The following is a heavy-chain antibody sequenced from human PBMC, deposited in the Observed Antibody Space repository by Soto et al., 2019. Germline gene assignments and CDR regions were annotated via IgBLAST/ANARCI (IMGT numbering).Heavy chain of an antibody. CDR3: ASDVASCFDT. CDR2: IIPIFGTA. CDR1: VGTFNSYG. D-gene: IGHD2-15*01. Sequence: QVQLVQSGAEVKTPGSSVKVSCKASVGTFNSYGISCVRQAPGQGLEWMGGIIPIFGTANYAQKFQGRVTMTADESTNTATMELTSTTSEDTAVYYCASDVASCFDTRGQGSMVTVSS. J-gene: IGHJ5*02. V-gene: IGHV1-69*12.